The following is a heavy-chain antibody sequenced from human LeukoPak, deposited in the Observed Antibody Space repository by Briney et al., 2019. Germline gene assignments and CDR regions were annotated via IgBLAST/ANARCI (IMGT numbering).Heavy chain of an antibody. CDR2: ISGSGGST. V-gene: IGHV3-23*01. D-gene: IGHD6-25*01. Sequence: GGSLRLSCAASGFTFSSYAMSWVRQAPGKGLEWVSAISGSGGSTYYADSVKGRFTLSRDNSKNTLYLQMNSLRAEGTAVYYSANSRLPLDYWGQGTLVTVSS. CDR3: ANSRLPLDY. CDR1: GFTFSSYA. J-gene: IGHJ4*02.